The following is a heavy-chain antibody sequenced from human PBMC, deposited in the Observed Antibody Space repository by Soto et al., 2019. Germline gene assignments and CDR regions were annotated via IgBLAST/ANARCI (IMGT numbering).Heavy chain of an antibody. V-gene: IGHV3-23*01. CDR1: GFTFSSYA. CDR3: AREGMPYGMDV. Sequence: GGSLRLSCSASGFTFSSYAMSWVRQPPGKGLEWVSAISGSGGSTYYADSVKGRFTISRDNSKNTLYLQMNSLRAEDTAVHYCAREGMPYGMDVWGQGTTVTVSS. CDR2: ISGSGGST. J-gene: IGHJ6*02. D-gene: IGHD2-2*01.